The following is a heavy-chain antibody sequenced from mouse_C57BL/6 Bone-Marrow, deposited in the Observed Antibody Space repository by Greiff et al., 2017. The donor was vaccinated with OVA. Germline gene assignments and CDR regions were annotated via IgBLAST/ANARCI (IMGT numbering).Heavy chain of an antibody. CDR3: ARQGGYDGYAMDY. J-gene: IGHJ4*01. CDR2: IYPGSGNT. D-gene: IGHD2-2*01. Sequence: VQLQQSGAELVRPGASVKLSCKASGYTFTDYYINWVKQRPGQGLEWIARIYPGSGNTYYNEKFKGKATLTAEKSSSTAYMQLSSLTSEDSAVYFFARQGGYDGYAMDYWGQGTSVTVSS. CDR1: GYTFTDYY. V-gene: IGHV1-76*01.